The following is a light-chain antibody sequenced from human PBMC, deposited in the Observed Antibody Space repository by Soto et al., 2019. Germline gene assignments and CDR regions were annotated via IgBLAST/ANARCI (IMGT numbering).Light chain of an antibody. CDR2: GAS. V-gene: IGKV3-20*01. CDR1: QSVSSSY. CDR3: QQYGSYT. J-gene: IGKJ2*01. Sequence: EIVLTQSPGTLSLSPGERATLSCRASQSVSSSYLAWYQQKPGQAPRLLIYGASSRATGIPDRVSGSGSGTDFTLTISRLEPEDFAVYYCQQYGSYTFGQGTKLEIK.